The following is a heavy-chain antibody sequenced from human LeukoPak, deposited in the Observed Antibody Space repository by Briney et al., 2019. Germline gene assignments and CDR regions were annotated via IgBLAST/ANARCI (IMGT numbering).Heavy chain of an antibody. CDR2: IYYSGST. J-gene: IGHJ3*02. Sequence: PETLSLTCTVSGGSISSYYWSWLRQPPGKGLEWIGYIYYSGSTNYNPSLKSRVTISVDTSKNQFSLKLSSVTAADTAVYYCAGAYCGGDCYSGRAFDIWGQGTMVTVSS. D-gene: IGHD2-21*02. CDR3: AGAYCGGDCYSGRAFDI. V-gene: IGHV4-59*01. CDR1: GGSISSYY.